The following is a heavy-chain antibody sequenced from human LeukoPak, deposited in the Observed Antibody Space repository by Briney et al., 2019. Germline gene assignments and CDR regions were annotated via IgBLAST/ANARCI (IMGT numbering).Heavy chain of an antibody. CDR3: ARGWIGNDYYYGMDV. V-gene: IGHV1-2*02. D-gene: IGHD2-2*03. CDR1: GYTFTVYY. J-gene: IGHJ6*02. CDR2: TNPNSGDS. Sequence: ASVKVSCKASGYTFTVYYMHWVRQAPGQGLEWMGWTNPNSGDSDYAQKFQGRVTITRDTSISTAYMELRRLRSDDTAVYYCARGWIGNDYYYGMDVWGQGTTVTVYS.